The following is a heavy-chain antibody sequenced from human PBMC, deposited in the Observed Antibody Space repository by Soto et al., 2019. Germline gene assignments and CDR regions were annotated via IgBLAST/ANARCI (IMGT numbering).Heavy chain of an antibody. Sequence: RASVKVSCKASGGTFSSYAISWVRQAPGQGLEWMGGIIPIFGTANYAQKFQGRVTITADESTSTAYMELSSLRSEDTAVYYCARDLGYCSGGSCYSRDYYYGMDVWGQGTTVTVSS. CDR2: IIPIFGTA. CDR3: ARDLGYCSGGSCYSRDYYYGMDV. D-gene: IGHD2-15*01. V-gene: IGHV1-69*13. J-gene: IGHJ6*02. CDR1: GGTFSSYA.